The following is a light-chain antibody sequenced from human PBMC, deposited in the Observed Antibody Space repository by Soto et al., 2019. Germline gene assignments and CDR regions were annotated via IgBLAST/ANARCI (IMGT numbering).Light chain of an antibody. CDR2: EVT. CDR1: SGDIGSYNR. Sequence: QSVLTQPASVSGSPGQSITISCTGTSGDIGSYNRVSWYQQHPGKAPKLIIYEVTDRPSGVSNRFSGSKSGDTASLTISGLQAEDEAEYYCFSFTSTNTHVFGSGTKLTVL. J-gene: IGLJ1*01. CDR3: FSFTSTNTHV. V-gene: IGLV2-14*01.